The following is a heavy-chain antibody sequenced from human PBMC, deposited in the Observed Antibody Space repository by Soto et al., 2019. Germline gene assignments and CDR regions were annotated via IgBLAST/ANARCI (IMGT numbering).Heavy chain of an antibody. CDR3: ARGQGAAAGHSNFDY. J-gene: IGHJ4*02. CDR1: GGSISGTTYS. V-gene: IGHV4-30-2*01. CDR2: IYDSGNT. D-gene: IGHD6-13*01. Sequence: QLQLQESGSGLVKPSQTLSLTCAVSGGSISGTTYSWSWIRQPPGKGLEWIGYIYDSGNTYYNPSLNSQFSISVDRSKNQFSLKLSTVTAADTAVYYCARGQGAAAGHSNFDYWGQGALVTVSS.